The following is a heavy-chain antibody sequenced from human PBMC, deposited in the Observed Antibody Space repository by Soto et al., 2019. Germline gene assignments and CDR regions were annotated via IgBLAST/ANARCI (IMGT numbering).Heavy chain of an antibody. CDR3: ASVYSGSYYYYFDY. CDR1: GFTFSSYW. J-gene: IGHJ4*02. D-gene: IGHD1-26*01. Sequence: GGSLRLSCVASGFTFSSYWMSWVRQAPGKGLEWVANIKQDGSEKYYVDSVKGRFTISRDNAKNSLYLQMNSLRAEDTAVYYCASVYSGSYYYYFDYWGQGTLVTVSS. CDR2: IKQDGSEK. V-gene: IGHV3-7*03.